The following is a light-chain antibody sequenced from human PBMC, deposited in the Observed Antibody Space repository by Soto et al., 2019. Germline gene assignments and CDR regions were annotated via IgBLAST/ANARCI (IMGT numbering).Light chain of an antibody. CDR2: DVT. CDR1: SNDVGYYNY. V-gene: IGLV2-11*01. CDR3: CSYAGSDVV. J-gene: IGLJ2*01. Sequence: QSALTQPRSVSGSPGQSVTISCTGTSNDVGYYNYVSWYQQFPGKAPNFLIYDVTKRPSGVPDRFSGSKSGSTASLTISGLQPDDEADYYCCSYAGSDVVFGGGTQLTVL.